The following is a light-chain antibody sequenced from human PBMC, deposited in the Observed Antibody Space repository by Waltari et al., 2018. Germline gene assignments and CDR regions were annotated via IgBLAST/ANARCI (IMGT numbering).Light chain of an antibody. CDR1: ISNIGNNP. J-gene: IGLJ3*02. CDR3: AARDDRLNVWV. CDR2: NDN. Sequence: QSVLTQPPSASGTPGQRVIISCSGTISNIGNNPVNWYQQLPGTAPKVLIYNDNQRPGGVPDRFSVSKSGPSASLAISGLRSDDEADYYCAARDDRLNVWVFGGGTRVTVL. V-gene: IGLV1-44*01.